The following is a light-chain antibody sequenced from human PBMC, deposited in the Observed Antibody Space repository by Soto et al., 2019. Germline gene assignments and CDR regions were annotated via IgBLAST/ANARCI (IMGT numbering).Light chain of an antibody. Sequence: IRMSQSPSSVSESXGDRVTINCRARKSISSFLNWYQQKPGKAPKLXXYSASSLQGGGPSRFSGSGSGTDFTRTISSLQPEDFATYYGQQSYSTPRTFGQGTKVDI. V-gene: IGKV1-39*01. CDR2: SAS. J-gene: IGKJ1*01. CDR1: KSISSF. CDR3: QQSYSTPRT.